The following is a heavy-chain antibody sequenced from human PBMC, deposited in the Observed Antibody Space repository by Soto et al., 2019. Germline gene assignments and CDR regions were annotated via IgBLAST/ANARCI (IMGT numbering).Heavy chain of an antibody. Sequence: GASVKVSCKVSGYTLTELSMHWVRQAPGKGLEWMGGFDPEDGETIYAQKFQGRVTMTEDTSTDTAYMELSSLRSEDTAVYYCATRSVVVVAATSNWFDPWGQGTLVTVSS. CDR2: FDPEDGET. D-gene: IGHD2-15*01. CDR1: GYTLTELS. CDR3: ATRSVVVVAATSNWFDP. V-gene: IGHV1-24*01. J-gene: IGHJ5*02.